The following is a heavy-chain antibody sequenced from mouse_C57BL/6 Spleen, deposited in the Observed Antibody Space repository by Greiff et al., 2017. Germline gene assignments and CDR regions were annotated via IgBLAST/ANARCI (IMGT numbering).Heavy chain of an antibody. D-gene: IGHD2-3*01. CDR3: ARSRDGFFDY. CDR2: INPGSGGT. J-gene: IGHJ2*01. CDR1: GYAFTNYL. Sequence: VQLQQSGAELVRPGTSVKVSCKASGYAFTNYLIEWVKQRPGQGLEWIGVINPGSGGTNYNEKFKGKATLTADKSSSTAYMQLCSLTSEDSAVYFCARSRDGFFDYWGQGTTLTVSS. V-gene: IGHV1-54*01.